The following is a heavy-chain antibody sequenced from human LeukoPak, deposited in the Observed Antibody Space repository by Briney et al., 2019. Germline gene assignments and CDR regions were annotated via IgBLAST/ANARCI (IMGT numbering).Heavy chain of an antibody. CDR3: AKSGLNRFDY. CDR2: ISGSGGNT. J-gene: IGHJ4*02. D-gene: IGHD2-15*01. CDR1: GFTFSSFA. Sequence: PGGSLRLSCAASGFTFSSFAITWVRQAPGKGLEWVSGISGSGGNTYDADSVKGRFTISRDKSKNTVYLQMNSLRAEDTAVYYCAKSGLNRFDYWGQGTLVTVSS. V-gene: IGHV3-23*01.